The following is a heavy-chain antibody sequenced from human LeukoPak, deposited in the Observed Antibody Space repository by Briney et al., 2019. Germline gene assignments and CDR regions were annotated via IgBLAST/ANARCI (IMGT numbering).Heavy chain of an antibody. J-gene: IGHJ4*02. CDR2: ISAYNGNT. CDR3: ARDHALFGIVTPFDS. CDR1: GYTFTSYG. Sequence: ASVKVSCKASGYTFTSYGISWVRQAPGQGLEWMGWISAYNGNTNYAQKLQGRVTMTTDTSTSTAYMELRSLRSDDTAVYYCARDHALFGIVTPFDSWGQGTLVTVSS. D-gene: IGHD3-3*01. V-gene: IGHV1-18*01.